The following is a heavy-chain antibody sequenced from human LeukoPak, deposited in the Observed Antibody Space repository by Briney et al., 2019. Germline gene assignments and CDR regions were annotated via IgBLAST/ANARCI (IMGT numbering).Heavy chain of an antibody. CDR1: GYTFINYG. CDR3: ARDAYYDALTGYYYDVFDI. J-gene: IGHJ3*02. V-gene: IGHV1-18*04. Sequence: ASVEVSCKASGYTFINYGISWVRQAPGQGLEWMGWISAYNGDTNYAQKFQGRVTMTTDTSTTTAYMELRSLRSDDTAVYYCARDAYYDALTGYYYDVFDIWGQGTMVTVSS. CDR2: ISAYNGDT. D-gene: IGHD3-9*01.